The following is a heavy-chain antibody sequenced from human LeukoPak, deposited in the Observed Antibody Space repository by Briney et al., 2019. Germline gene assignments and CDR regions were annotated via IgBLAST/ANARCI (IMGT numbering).Heavy chain of an antibody. CDR3: ATLYCSSTSCYFLGAFDI. CDR1: GGSISSTFYY. Sequence: SETLSLTCTVSGGSISSTFYYWGWIRQPPGKGLEWIGSINYSGSTYYNPSLKSRVTISVDTSKNQFSLKLSSVTAADTAVYYCATLYCSSTSCYFLGAFDIWGQGTMVTVSS. V-gene: IGHV4-39*01. D-gene: IGHD2-2*01. J-gene: IGHJ3*02. CDR2: INYSGST.